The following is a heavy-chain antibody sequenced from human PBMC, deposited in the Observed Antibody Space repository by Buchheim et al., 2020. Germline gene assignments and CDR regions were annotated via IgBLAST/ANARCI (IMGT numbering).Heavy chain of an antibody. CDR3: AKAPPSYCSGGSCYSGWFDP. D-gene: IGHD2-15*01. CDR1: GFTFSSYG. J-gene: IGHJ5*02. V-gene: IGHV3-30*18. Sequence: QVQLVESGGGVVQPGRSLRLSCAASGFTFSSYGMHWVRQAPGKGLEWVAVISYDGSNKYYADSVKGRFTISRDNSKKTLYLQMNSLRAEDTAVYYCAKAPPSYCSGGSCYSGWFDPWGQGTL. CDR2: ISYDGSNK.